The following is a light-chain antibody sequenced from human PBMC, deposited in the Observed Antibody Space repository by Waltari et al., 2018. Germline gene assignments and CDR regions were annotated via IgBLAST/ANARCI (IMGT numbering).Light chain of an antibody. J-gene: IGLJ3*02. Sequence: QSVLTQPPSASGAPGQSLTISCSGSRSNIGSNYVYWYQQFSGKAPKLLIYNNNQRPSGFPDRFSGSKSGTSASLAISGLQTKDEADYYCSAWDSSLNNPVFGGGARLTVL. CDR2: NNN. V-gene: IGLV1-47*02. CDR3: SAWDSSLNNPV. CDR1: RSNIGSNY.